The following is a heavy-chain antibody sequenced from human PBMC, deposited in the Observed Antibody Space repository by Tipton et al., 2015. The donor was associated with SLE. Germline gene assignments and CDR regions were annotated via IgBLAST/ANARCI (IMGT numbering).Heavy chain of an antibody. V-gene: IGHV3-23*03. CDR2: IYRGGTT. D-gene: IGHD6-13*01. Sequence: SLRLSCAASGFTFSSYAMSWVRQAPGKGLEWVSVIYRGGTTYYADSVKGRFTISRENSKNTLYLQMNSLRAEDTAVYYCARGEQLAHFDYWGQGTLVTVSS. J-gene: IGHJ4*02. CDR3: ARGEQLAHFDY. CDR1: GFTFSSYA.